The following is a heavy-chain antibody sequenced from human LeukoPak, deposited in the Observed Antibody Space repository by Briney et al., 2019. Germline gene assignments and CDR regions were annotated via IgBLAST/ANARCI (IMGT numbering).Heavy chain of an antibody. Sequence: PGGSLRLSCAASGFTYSSYAMSWVRQAPGKGLEWVSAISGSGGSTYYADSVKGRFTISRDNSKNTLYLQMNSLRAGDTAVYYCAKAGYSYGSHAFDIWGQGTMVTVSS. D-gene: IGHD5-18*01. CDR2: ISGSGGST. V-gene: IGHV3-23*01. J-gene: IGHJ3*02. CDR3: AKAGYSYGSHAFDI. CDR1: GFTYSSYA.